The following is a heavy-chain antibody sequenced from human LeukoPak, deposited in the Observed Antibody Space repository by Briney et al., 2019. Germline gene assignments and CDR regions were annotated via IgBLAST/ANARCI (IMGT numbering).Heavy chain of an antibody. J-gene: IGHJ6*02. Sequence: ASVKVSCKASGYTFTSYAMHWARQAPGQRLEWMGWINAGNGNTKYSQKFQGRVTITRDTSASTAYMELSSLRSEDTAVYYCARVGGCSSTSCYVGGYYYYYGMDVWGQGTTVTVSS. CDR3: ARVGGCSSTSCYVGGYYYYYGMDV. V-gene: IGHV1-3*01. D-gene: IGHD2-2*01. CDR1: GYTFTSYA. CDR2: INAGNGNT.